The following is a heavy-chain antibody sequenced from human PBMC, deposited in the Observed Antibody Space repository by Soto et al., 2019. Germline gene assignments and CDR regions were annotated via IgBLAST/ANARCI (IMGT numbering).Heavy chain of an antibody. CDR1: GFTFSSYG. J-gene: IGHJ6*02. Sequence: PGGSLRLSCAASGFTFSSYGMHWVRQAPGKGLEWVAVIWFDGSNIYYADSVKGRFTISRDNSKNTLNLQMNGLRADDTAVYYCARNLGDFVRSYYYGLDVWGQGTTVTVSS. CDR3: ARNLGDFVRSYYYGLDV. D-gene: IGHD2-21*02. CDR2: IWFDGSNI. V-gene: IGHV3-33*01.